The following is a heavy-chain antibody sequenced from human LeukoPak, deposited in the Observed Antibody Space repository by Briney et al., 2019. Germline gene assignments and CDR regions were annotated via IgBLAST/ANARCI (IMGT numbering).Heavy chain of an antibody. CDR1: GFTFSSYS. J-gene: IGHJ5*02. CDR3: ARDGLPVALTS. V-gene: IGHV3-48*01. D-gene: IGHD2-2*01. Sequence: GGSLRLTCAASGFTFSSYSMNWVRQAPGKGLEWVSYISSSSSSIYYADSVKGRFTISRDNAKNSLYLQMNSLRAEDTAVYYCARDGLPVALTSWGRGTLVTVTS. CDR2: ISSSSSSI.